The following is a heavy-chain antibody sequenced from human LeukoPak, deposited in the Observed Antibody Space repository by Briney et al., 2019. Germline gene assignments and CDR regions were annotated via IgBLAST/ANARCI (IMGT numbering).Heavy chain of an antibody. V-gene: IGHV1-18*04. CDR2: ISAYNGNT. J-gene: IGHJ4*02. CDR1: GYTFSSYG. Sequence: ASVKVSCKAAGYTFSSYGISWVRQAPGQGLEWMGWISAYNGNTNYAQKLQGRVTLTTDTSTSTAYMELSSLRFEDTAVYYCAREAAAYDYWGQGTLVTVSS. CDR3: AREAAAYDY. D-gene: IGHD6-13*01.